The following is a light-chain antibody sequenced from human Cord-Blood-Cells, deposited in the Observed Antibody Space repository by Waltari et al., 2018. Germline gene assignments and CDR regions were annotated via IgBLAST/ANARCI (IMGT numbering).Light chain of an antibody. Sequence: QSVLTQPPSVSGAPGQRVTISCTGSSSNIGAGDDVHWYPQLPGTAPKLLFYGNSNRPSGVPYRFSGSKSGPSASLAITGLQAEDEADYYCQSYDSSHWVFGGGTKLTVL. V-gene: IGLV1-40*01. J-gene: IGLJ3*02. CDR2: GNS. CDR1: SSNIGAGDD. CDR3: QSYDSSHWV.